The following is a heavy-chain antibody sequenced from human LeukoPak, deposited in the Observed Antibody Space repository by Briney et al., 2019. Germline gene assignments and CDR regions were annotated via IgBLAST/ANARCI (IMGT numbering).Heavy chain of an antibody. V-gene: IGHV3-23*01. J-gene: IGHJ6*02. CDR1: GFTFSSYA. Sequence: QPGGSLRLSCAASGFTFSSYAMRWVRQAPGKGMEWVSAIGAGSGAITIYADSVKGRFTISRDNSKNTLYLQMNSLRGEDTAVYYCAKNYDSGRGVPYGMDVWGQGTTVTVSS. CDR3: AKNYDSGRGVPYGMDV. CDR2: IGAGSGAIT. D-gene: IGHD3-10*01.